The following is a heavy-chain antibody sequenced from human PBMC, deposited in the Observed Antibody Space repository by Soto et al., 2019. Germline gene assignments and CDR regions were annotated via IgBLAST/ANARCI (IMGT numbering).Heavy chain of an antibody. D-gene: IGHD6-13*01. CDR1: NVFISSRSYY. V-gene: IGHV4-39*01. J-gene: IGHJ5*02. Sequence: SDTLSLTCIVSNVFISSRSYYWVLIRHTPGKGLEWIGSIYYIGNTYYNPSLKSRVTISIDTSKAQFSLKMNSVTAADTAVYYCARQGFIREAASSEKDWFAPWGQGTLVSVSS. CDR2: IYYIGNT. CDR3: ARQGFIREAASSEKDWFAP.